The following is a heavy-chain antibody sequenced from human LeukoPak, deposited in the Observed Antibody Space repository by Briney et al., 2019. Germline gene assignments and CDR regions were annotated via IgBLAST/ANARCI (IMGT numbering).Heavy chain of an antibody. V-gene: IGHV3-53*01. J-gene: IGHJ4*02. D-gene: IGHD6-19*01. CDR3: ARGGRTVAGTVWWGFDY. Sequence: GGSLRLFCAASGLTVSGSYMRWVRQAPGRGVEWVSFMYTTGRTHYADSAKGRFNISRHNTKNTLYVQMNSLRAEDTARYYCARGGRTVAGTVWWGFDYWGQGTLVTVSS. CDR1: GLTVSGSY. CDR2: MYTTGRT.